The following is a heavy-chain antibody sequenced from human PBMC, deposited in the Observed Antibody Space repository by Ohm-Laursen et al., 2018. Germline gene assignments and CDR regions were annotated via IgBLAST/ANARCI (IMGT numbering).Heavy chain of an antibody. V-gene: IGHV3-49*03. CDR2: IRSKAYGGTT. J-gene: IGHJ3*02. CDR1: GFTFGDYA. D-gene: IGHD1-26*01. CDR3: TPFKGGIVGATVYDAFDI. Sequence: RSLRLSCSASGFTFGDYAMSWFRQAPGKGLEWVGFIRSKAYGGTTEYAASVKGRFTISRDDSKSIAYLQMNSLKTEDTAVYYCTPFKGGIVGATVYDAFDIWGQGTMVTVSS.